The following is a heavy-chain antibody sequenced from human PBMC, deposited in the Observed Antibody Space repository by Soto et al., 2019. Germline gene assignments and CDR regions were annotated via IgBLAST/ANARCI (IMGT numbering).Heavy chain of an antibody. CDR2: LLRSGSTT. V-gene: IGHV3-23*01. CDR3: AKDAVSGDGIWLLDS. CDR1: GFTFTIYA. D-gene: IGHD4-17*01. J-gene: IGHJ4*02. Sequence: GGSLRLSCAASGFTFTIYAMTWARQAPGKGLEWVSSLLRSGSTTYYADSVKGRFTISSDISANSLYLQMDSLRAEDTAVYYCAKDAVSGDGIWLLDSWGQGTVVTVSS.